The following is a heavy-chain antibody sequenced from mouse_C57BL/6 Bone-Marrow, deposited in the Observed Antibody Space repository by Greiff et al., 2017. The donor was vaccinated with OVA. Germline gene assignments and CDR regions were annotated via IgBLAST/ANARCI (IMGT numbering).Heavy chain of an antibody. V-gene: IGHV10-1*01. Sequence: EVQRVESGGGLVQPKGSLKLSCAASGFSFNTYAMNWVRQAPGKGLEWVARIRSKSNNYATYYADSVKDRFTISRDDSESMLYLQMNNLKTEDTAMYYCVGRGIYYYGSSYGDYAMDYWGQGTSVTVSS. CDR2: IRSKSNNYAT. J-gene: IGHJ4*01. CDR1: GFSFNTYA. CDR3: VGRGIYYYGSSYGDYAMDY. D-gene: IGHD1-1*01.